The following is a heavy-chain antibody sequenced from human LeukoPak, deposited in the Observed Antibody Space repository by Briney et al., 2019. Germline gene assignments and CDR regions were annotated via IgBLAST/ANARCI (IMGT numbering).Heavy chain of an antibody. V-gene: IGHV3-7*01. CDR3: ARDGGGRPVDAFDI. CDR2: IKQDGSEK. J-gene: IGHJ3*02. CDR1: GFTFSSYW. Sequence: PGGSLRLSCAASGFTFSSYWMSWVRQAPGKGLEWVANIKQDGSEKYYVDSVKGRFTISRDNAKNSLYLQMNSLRAEDTAVYYCARDGGGRPVDAFDIWGQGTMVTVSS. D-gene: IGHD2-15*01.